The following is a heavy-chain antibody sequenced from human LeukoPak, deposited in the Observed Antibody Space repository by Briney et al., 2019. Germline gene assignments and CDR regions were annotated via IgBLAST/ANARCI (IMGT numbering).Heavy chain of an antibody. D-gene: IGHD3-9*01. CDR1: GGSFSGYY. Sequence: PSETLSLTCAVYGGSFSGYYWSWIRQPPGKGLEWIGEINHSGSTNYNPSLKSRVTISVDTSKNQFSLKLSSVTAADTAVYYCAGFYDILTGYHSDYWGQGTLVTVSS. V-gene: IGHV4-34*01. CDR3: AGFYDILTGYHSDY. J-gene: IGHJ4*02. CDR2: INHSGST.